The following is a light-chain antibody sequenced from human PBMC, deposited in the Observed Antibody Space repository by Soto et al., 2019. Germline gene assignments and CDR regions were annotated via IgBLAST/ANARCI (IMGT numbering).Light chain of an antibody. CDR1: QSISSY. V-gene: IGKV3-15*01. CDR2: GPS. Sequence: EIGLTQSPSTLSLSPGERATLSCRASQSISSYLAWYQQKPGQAPRLVIYGPSTRATGIPARFSGSGSGTEFTLTIGSLQSEDFAVYYCQQYHNWPPITFGQGTRLEIK. CDR3: QQYHNWPPIT. J-gene: IGKJ5*01.